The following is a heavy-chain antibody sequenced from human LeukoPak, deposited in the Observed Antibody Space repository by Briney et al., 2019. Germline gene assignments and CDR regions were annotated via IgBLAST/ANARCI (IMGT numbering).Heavy chain of an antibody. D-gene: IGHD6-6*01. Sequence: SETLSLTCAVYGGSFSGYYWSWIRQPPGKGLEWIGEINHSGSTNYNPSLKSRVTISVDTSKNQFSLKLSSVTAADTAVYYCARGRAARPGGAFDIWGQGTMVTVSS. J-gene: IGHJ3*02. CDR2: INHSGST. CDR1: GGSFSGYY. CDR3: ARGRAARPGGAFDI. V-gene: IGHV4-34*01.